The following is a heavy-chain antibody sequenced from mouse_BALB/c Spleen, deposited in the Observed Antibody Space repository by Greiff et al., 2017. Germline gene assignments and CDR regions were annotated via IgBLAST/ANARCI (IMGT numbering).Heavy chain of an antibody. CDR3: ARGEGRKLGTIFAY. CDR2: ISDGGSYT. J-gene: IGHJ3*01. CDR1: GFTFSDYY. Sequence: DVHLVESGGGLVKPGGSLKLSCAASGFTFSDYYMYWVRQTPEKRLEWVATISDGGSYTYYPDSVKGRFTISRDNAKNNLYLQMSSLKSEDTAMYYCARGEGRKLGTIFAYWGQGTLVTVSA. D-gene: IGHD3-2*01. V-gene: IGHV5-4*02.